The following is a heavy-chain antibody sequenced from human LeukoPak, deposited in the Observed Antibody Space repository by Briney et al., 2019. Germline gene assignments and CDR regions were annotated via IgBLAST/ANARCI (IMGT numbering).Heavy chain of an antibody. CDR3: ARGKGWFGDLGAFDI. Sequence: PGGSLRLSCAASGFTFSSYEMNWVRQAPGKGLEWVSYISSSGSTIYYADSVKGRFTISRDNAKNSLYLQMNSLRAEDTAVYYCARGKGWFGDLGAFDIWGQGTMVTVSS. CDR2: ISSSGSTI. CDR1: GFTFSSYE. J-gene: IGHJ3*02. V-gene: IGHV3-48*03. D-gene: IGHD3-10*01.